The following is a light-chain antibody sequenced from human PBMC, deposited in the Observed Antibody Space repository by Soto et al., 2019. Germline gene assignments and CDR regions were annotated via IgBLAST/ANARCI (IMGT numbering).Light chain of an antibody. Sequence: DIQMTQSPSTLSASVGDRVTITCRASQNINSWLAWYQQKPGKAPNLLIYEAYSLESGVQSRFGGSGSGTEFTLTIRSLQPDDFATYYCQQYNSYSWTFGQGTKVDIK. J-gene: IGKJ1*01. CDR3: QQYNSYSWT. V-gene: IGKV1-5*03. CDR2: EAY. CDR1: QNINSW.